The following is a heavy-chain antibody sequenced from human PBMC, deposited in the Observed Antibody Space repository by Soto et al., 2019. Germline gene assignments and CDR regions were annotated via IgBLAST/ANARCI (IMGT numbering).Heavy chain of an antibody. CDR1: GYTFTGYY. V-gene: IGHV1-2*02. Sequence: QVQLVQSGAEVKKPGASVKVSCKASGYTFTGYYMHWVRQAPGQGLEWMGGINPNSGGTNYAQKFQGRVTMTRDTSISTAYMELSRLRSDDTAVYYCAREGCSGGSCYSTDAFDIWGQGTMVTVSS. CDR2: INPNSGGT. J-gene: IGHJ3*02. CDR3: AREGCSGGSCYSTDAFDI. D-gene: IGHD2-15*01.